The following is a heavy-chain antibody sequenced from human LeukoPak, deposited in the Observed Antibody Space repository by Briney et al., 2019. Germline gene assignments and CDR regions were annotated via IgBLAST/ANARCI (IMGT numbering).Heavy chain of an antibody. Sequence: SETLCLTCTVSGVSISSYYLSWIRQPPGKGLEWIWYIYYSGSTNYNPALKSRVTISVDKSKNQFSLKLSSVTAADTAVYYCARQIASAGMAGFDFWGQGALVTVSS. CDR2: IYYSGST. CDR3: ARQIASAGMAGFDF. V-gene: IGHV4-59*12. J-gene: IGHJ4*02. CDR1: GVSISSYY. D-gene: IGHD6-13*01.